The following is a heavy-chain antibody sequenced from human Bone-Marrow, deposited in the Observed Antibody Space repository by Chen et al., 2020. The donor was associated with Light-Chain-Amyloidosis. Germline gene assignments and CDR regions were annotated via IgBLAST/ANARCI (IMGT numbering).Heavy chain of an antibody. V-gene: IGHV3-53*04. Sequence: EVQLVESGGGLVQPGGSLRLSCAASGFIVSNNYMNWVRQAPGKGLEWVSVFYTGGGPSSADSVKGRYTTSRNNSKNTLDLQKNTLSAEATAVYTCGGGGDWGQGTLVTVSS. CDR3: GGGGD. J-gene: IGHJ4*02. CDR2: FYTGGGP. CDR1: GFIVSNNY. D-gene: IGHD3-16*01.